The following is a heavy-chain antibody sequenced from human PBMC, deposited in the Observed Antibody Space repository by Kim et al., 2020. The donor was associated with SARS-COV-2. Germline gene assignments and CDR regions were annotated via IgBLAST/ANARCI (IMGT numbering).Heavy chain of an antibody. CDR1: GFTFSSYA. Sequence: GGSLRLSCAASGFTFSSYAMSWVRQAPGKGLEWVAAISGSGGSTYYADSVKGRFTISRDNSKNTLYLQMNSLRAEDTAVYYCAKSPGSGIWGIHARPDWGQGTLVTVSS. CDR2: ISGSGGST. D-gene: IGHD3-16*01. V-gene: IGHV3-23*01. CDR3: AKSPGSGIWGIHARPD. J-gene: IGHJ4*02.